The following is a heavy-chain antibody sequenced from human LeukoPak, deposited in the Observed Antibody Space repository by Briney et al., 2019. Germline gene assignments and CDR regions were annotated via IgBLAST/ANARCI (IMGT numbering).Heavy chain of an antibody. CDR3: ARDEHSSSWYRIWTLGAFDI. Sequence: PGGSLRLSCAASGFTFSSYWMSWVRQAPGKGLEWVANIKQDGSEKYYVDSVKGRFTISRDNAKNSLYLQMNSLRAEDTAVYYCARDEHSSSWYRIWTLGAFDIWGQGTMVTVSS. CDR2: IKQDGSEK. CDR1: GFTFSSYW. D-gene: IGHD6-13*01. J-gene: IGHJ3*02. V-gene: IGHV3-7*01.